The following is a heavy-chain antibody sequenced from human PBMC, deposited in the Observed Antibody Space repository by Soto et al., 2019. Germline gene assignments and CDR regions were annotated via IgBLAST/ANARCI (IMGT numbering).Heavy chain of an antibody. D-gene: IGHD3-9*01. J-gene: IGHJ4*02. CDR1: GYSFTSYW. CDR3: ARGRYYDILTGYPKPSFDY. V-gene: IGHV5-51*01. CDR2: IYPGDSDT. Sequence: PGESLKISCKGSGYSFTSYWIGWVRQMPGKGLEWMGIIYPGDSDTRYSPSFQGQVTISADKSISTAYLQWSSLKASDTAMYYCARGRYYDILTGYPKPSFDYWGQGTLVTVSS.